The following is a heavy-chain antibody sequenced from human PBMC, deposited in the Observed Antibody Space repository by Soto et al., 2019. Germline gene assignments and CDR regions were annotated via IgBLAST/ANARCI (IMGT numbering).Heavy chain of an antibody. CDR3: ANHGGFDY. Sequence: EGQLLQSGGGLVQPGESLRLSCAASGFTFSSSGMSWVRQAPGKGLEWVSSISIRGDYRYYADSVKGRFTISRDNSKNTLYLQMSSMTAEDTALYYGANHGGFDYWGHGTMVAVSS. D-gene: IGHD4-17*01. CDR2: ISIRGDYR. V-gene: IGHV3-23*01. CDR1: GFTFSSSG. J-gene: IGHJ3*01.